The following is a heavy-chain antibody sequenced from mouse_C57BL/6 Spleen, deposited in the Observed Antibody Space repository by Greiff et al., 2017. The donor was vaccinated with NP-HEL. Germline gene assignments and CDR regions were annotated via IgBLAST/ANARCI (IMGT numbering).Heavy chain of an antibody. CDR2: IYPGSGNT. J-gene: IGHJ4*01. V-gene: IGHV1-76*01. CDR1: GYTFTDYY. Sequence: VQLQQSGAELVRPGASVKLSCKASGYTFTDYYINWVKQRPGQGLEWIARIYPGSGNTYYNEKFKGKATLTAEKSSSTAYMQLSSLTSEDSAVYFCARGRSGFSYYAMDYWGQGTSVTVSS. CDR3: ARGRSGFSYYAMDY. D-gene: IGHD3-2*02.